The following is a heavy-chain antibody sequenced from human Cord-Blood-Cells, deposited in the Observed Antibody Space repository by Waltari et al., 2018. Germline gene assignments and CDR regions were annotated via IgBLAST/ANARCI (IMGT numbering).Heavy chain of an antibody. CDR2: INHSGST. D-gene: IGHD6-6*01. CDR3: ASVYSSSSLDY. CDR1: GGSFSGYY. J-gene: IGHJ4*02. V-gene: IGHV4-34*01. Sequence: QVQLQQWGAGLSKPWETLSLTRAVYGGSFSGYYWSCIRQPPGKGLEWIGEINHSGSTNYNPSLKSRGTISVDTSKNQFSLKLSSVTAADTAVYYCASVYSSSSLDYWGQGTLVTVSS.